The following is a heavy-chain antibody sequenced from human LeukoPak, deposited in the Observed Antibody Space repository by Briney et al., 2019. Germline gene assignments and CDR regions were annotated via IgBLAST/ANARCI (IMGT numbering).Heavy chain of an antibody. J-gene: IGHJ3*02. CDR2: IYSGSST. CDR1: GFTVSSNY. D-gene: IGHD6-13*01. Sequence: PGGSLRLSWAASGFTVSSNYMSWVRQAPGKGLEWVSVIYSGSSTYYADSVKGRFTISRDNSKNTLYLQMNSLRAEDTAVYYCAKGGGQLVLLGAFDIWGQGTMVTVSS. CDR3: AKGGGQLVLLGAFDI. V-gene: IGHV3-53*05.